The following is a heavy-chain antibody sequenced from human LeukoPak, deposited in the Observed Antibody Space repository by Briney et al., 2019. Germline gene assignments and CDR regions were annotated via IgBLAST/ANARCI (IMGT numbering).Heavy chain of an antibody. Sequence: SETLSLTCTVSGGSISSYYWSWIPQPPGKGLEWIGYIYYSGSTNYNPSLKSRVTISVDTSKNQFSLKLSSVTAADTAVYYCARVGRDGYSWGQGTLVTVSS. CDR2: IYYSGST. CDR3: ARVGRDGYS. J-gene: IGHJ4*02. V-gene: IGHV4-59*01. D-gene: IGHD5-24*01. CDR1: GGSISSYY.